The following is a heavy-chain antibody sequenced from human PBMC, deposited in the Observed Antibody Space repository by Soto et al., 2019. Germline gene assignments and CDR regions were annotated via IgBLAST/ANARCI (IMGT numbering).Heavy chain of an antibody. J-gene: IGHJ4*02. CDR3: ATAGSAVTLFDY. CDR2: FDPEDGET. CDR1: GYTLTELS. V-gene: IGHV1-24*01. Sequence: ASAKVSCKVSGYTLTELSMHWVRQAPGKGLEWMGGFDPEDGETIYAQKFQGRVTMTEDTSTDTAYMELSSLRSEDTAVYYCATAGSAVTLFDYWGQGTLVTVSS. D-gene: IGHD4-4*01.